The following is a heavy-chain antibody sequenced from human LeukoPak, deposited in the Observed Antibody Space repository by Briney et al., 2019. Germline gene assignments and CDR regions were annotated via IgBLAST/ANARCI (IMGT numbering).Heavy chain of an antibody. CDR3: AKDSVAAAGRYFDY. CDR2: ISYDGSNK. Sequence: GGSLRLSCAASGFTFSSYGMHWVRQAPGKGLEWVALISYDGSNKYFADSVKGRFTISRDNSKNTLYLQMHSLRAEDTAVYYCAKDSVAAAGRYFDYWGQGTLVTVSS. CDR1: GFTFSSYG. J-gene: IGHJ4*02. V-gene: IGHV3-30*18. D-gene: IGHD6-13*01.